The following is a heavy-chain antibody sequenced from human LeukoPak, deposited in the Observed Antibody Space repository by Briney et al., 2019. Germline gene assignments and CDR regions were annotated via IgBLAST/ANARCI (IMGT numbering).Heavy chain of an antibody. D-gene: IGHD3-22*01. V-gene: IGHV4-61*02. CDR1: GGSISSGSYY. CDR2: MYTSGST. J-gene: IGHJ4*02. Sequence: SETLSLTCTVSGGSISSGSYYWSWIRQPAGKGLESIGRMYTSGSTNCNPSLKRRVTISVDTSKHQFSLKLSSVTAADTAVYYCARELYDSSGYYLYFDYWGQGTLVTVSS. CDR3: ARELYDSSGYYLYFDY.